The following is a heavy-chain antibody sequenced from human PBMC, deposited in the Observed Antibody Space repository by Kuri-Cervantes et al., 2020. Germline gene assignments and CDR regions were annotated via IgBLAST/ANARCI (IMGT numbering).Heavy chain of an antibody. V-gene: IGHV3-33*06. Sequence: GGSLRLSCAASGFTFSSYGMHWVRQAPGKGLEWVAVIWYDGSNKYYADSVKGRFTISRDNSKNTLYLQMNSLRAEDTVVYYCANRRDAFDIWGQGTMVTVSS. J-gene: IGHJ3*02. CDR1: GFTFSSYG. CDR3: ANRRDAFDI. CDR2: IWYDGSNK.